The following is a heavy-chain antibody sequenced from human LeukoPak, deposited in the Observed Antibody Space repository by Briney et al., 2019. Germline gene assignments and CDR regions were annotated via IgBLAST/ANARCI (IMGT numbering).Heavy chain of an antibody. CDR2: IYYSGST. CDR1: GGSISSYY. CDR3: ARDYHY. Sequence: SETLSLTCTVSGGSISSYYWSWIRQPAGKGLEWIGSIYYSGSTYYNPSLKSRVTISVDTSKNQFSLKLSSVTAADTAVYYCARDYHYWGQGTLVTVSS. J-gene: IGHJ4*02. V-gene: IGHV4-4*07.